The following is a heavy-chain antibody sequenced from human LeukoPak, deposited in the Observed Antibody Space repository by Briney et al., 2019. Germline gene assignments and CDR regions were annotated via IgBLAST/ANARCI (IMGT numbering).Heavy chain of an antibody. Sequence: GESLKISCKGSGYSFSSHWIAWVRQMPGKGLEWMGMIYPGDSDTRYSPSFRGQVTISGDKSISTAYLQWSSLKASDTAMYYCARQRERGYSCVDWGQGTLVTVSS. CDR1: GYSFSSHW. CDR3: ARQRERGYSCVD. CDR2: IYPGDSDT. J-gene: IGHJ4*02. D-gene: IGHD5-18*01. V-gene: IGHV5-51*01.